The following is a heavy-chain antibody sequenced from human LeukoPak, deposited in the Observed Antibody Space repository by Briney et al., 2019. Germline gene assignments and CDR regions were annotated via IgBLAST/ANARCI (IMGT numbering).Heavy chain of an antibody. V-gene: IGHV4-34*01. J-gene: IGHJ4*02. CDR2: INHSGSN. Sequence: SETLSLTCAVYGGSFSGYYWSWVRQPPGKGLEWIGEINHSGSNNYNPSLKSRVTISVDTSKNQFSLKLSSVTAADTAVYYCARGVSRRTDYYDSSGYYPDYWGQGTLVTVSS. D-gene: IGHD3-22*01. CDR1: GGSFSGYY. CDR3: ARGVSRRTDYYDSSGYYPDY.